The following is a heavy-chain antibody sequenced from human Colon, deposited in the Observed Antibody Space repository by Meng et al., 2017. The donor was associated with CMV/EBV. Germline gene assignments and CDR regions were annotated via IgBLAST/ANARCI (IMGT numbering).Heavy chain of an antibody. D-gene: IGHD2-2*01. Sequence: FSSYAMHWVRQAPGKGLEWVAVISYDGSNKYYADSVKGRFTISRDNSKNTLYLQMNSLRAEDTAVYYCARDWRRYCSSTSCSTPFDYWGQGTLVTVSS. CDR3: ARDWRRYCSSTSCSTPFDY. J-gene: IGHJ4*02. V-gene: IGHV3-30*04. CDR1: FSSYA. CDR2: ISYDGSNK.